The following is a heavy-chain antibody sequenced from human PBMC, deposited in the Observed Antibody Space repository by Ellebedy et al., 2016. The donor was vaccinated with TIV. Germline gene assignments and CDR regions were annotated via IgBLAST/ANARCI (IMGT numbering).Heavy chain of an antibody. CDR2: ISAYNGNT. Sequence: ASVKVSXXASGYTFTSYGISWVRQAPGQGLEWMGWISAYNGNTNYAQKLQGRVTMTTDTSTSTAYMELRSLRSDDTAVYYCARAPTITIFGVVPDYWGQGTLVTVSS. V-gene: IGHV1-18*01. J-gene: IGHJ4*02. CDR1: GYTFTSYG. CDR3: ARAPTITIFGVVPDY. D-gene: IGHD3-3*01.